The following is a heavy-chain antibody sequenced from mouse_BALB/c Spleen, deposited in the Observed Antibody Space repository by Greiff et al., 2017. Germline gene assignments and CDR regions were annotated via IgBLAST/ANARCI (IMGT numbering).Heavy chain of an antibody. CDR1: GFTFSSFG. J-gene: IGHJ3*01. D-gene: IGHD1-2*01. V-gene: IGHV5-17*02. CDR3: ARSDTTATSFAY. Sequence: DVKLVESGGGLVQPGGSRKLSCAASGFTFSSFGMHWVRQAPEKGLEWVAYISSGSSTIYYADTVKGRFTISRDNPKNTLFLQMTSLRSEDTAMYYCARSDTTATSFAYWGQGTLVTVSA. CDR2: ISSGSSTI.